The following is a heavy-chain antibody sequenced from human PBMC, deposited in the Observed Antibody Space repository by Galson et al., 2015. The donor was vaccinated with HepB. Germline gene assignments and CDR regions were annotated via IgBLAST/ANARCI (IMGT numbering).Heavy chain of an antibody. CDR1: GFTFSSYA. CDR2: ISGSGGST. V-gene: IGHV3-23*01. J-gene: IGHJ1*01. D-gene: IGHD3-16*02. CDR3: AKDQYDYVWGSYRYGYFQH. Sequence: SLRLSCAASGFTFSSYAMSWVRQAPGKGLEWVSAISGSGGSTYHADSVKGRFTISRDNSKNTLYLQMNSLRAEDTAVYYCAKDQYDYVWGSYRYGYFQHWGQGTLVTVSS.